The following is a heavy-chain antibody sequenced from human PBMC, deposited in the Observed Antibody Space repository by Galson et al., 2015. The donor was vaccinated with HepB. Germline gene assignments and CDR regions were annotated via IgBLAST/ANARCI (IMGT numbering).Heavy chain of an antibody. Sequence: SLRLSCAASGFTFSSYWMSWVRQAPEKGLEWVANIKQDGSEKYYVDSVKGRFTISRDNAKNSLYLQMNSLRAEDTAVYYCAKVHITDSSGYYSWGQGTLVTVSS. CDR2: IKQDGSEK. V-gene: IGHV3-7*01. J-gene: IGHJ4*02. CDR3: AKVHITDSSGYYS. D-gene: IGHD3-22*01. CDR1: GFTFSSYW.